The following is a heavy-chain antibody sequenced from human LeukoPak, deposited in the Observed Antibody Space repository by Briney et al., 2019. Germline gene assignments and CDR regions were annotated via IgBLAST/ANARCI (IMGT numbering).Heavy chain of an antibody. CDR3: ARDRRGPAAGNKDY. J-gene: IGHJ4*02. D-gene: IGHD6-13*01. V-gene: IGHV1-18*01. CDR2: ISAYNGNT. Sequence: GSVKVSCKASGYTFTSYGISWVRQAPGQGLEWMGWISAYNGNTNYAQKLQGRVTMTTDTSTSTAYMELRSLRSDDTAVYYCARDRRGPAAGNKDYWGQGTLVTVSS. CDR1: GYTFTSYG.